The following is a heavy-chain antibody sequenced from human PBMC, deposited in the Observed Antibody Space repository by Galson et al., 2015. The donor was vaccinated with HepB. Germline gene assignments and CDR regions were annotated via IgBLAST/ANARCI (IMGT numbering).Heavy chain of an antibody. Sequence: SVKVSCKASGGTLSSYALSWVRQAPGQGLEWMGGIIPIFGTANYAQKFQGRVTITADESTSTAYMELSSLRSEDTAVYYCARRWSSSSPGYYYGMDVWGQGTTVTVSS. CDR2: IIPIFGTA. J-gene: IGHJ6*02. CDR1: GGTLSSYA. CDR3: ARRWSSSSPGYYYGMDV. V-gene: IGHV1-69*13. D-gene: IGHD6-6*01.